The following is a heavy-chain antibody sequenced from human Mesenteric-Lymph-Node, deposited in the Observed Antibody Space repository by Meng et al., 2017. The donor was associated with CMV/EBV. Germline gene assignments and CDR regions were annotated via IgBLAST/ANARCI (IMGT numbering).Heavy chain of an antibody. CDR1: GYTFTSSD. J-gene: IGHJ4*02. D-gene: IGHD2-2*01. CDR3: ARVLGYCSSTSCYEFDY. Sequence: ASVKVSCKASGYTFTSSDINWVRHATGQGLEWMGWMNPNSDNTGYAQKFQGRVTITRNTSIDTAYMELTSLRSEDTAVYYCARVLGYCSSTSCYEFDYWGQGTLVTVSS. V-gene: IGHV1-8*03. CDR2: MNPNSDNT.